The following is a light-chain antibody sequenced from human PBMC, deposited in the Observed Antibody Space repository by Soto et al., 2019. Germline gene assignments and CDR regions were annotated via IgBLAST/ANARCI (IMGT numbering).Light chain of an antibody. J-gene: IGLJ1*01. CDR3: QSYDSSLSGGIV. CDR2: GNS. CDR1: SSNIGAGYD. Sequence: QSVLTQPPSVSGAPGQRVTISCTGSSSNIGAGYDVHWYQQLPGTAPKLLIYGNSNRPSGVPDRFSGSKSGTSASLAITGLQAEDEADYYCQSYDSSLSGGIVFGTGTKVTVL. V-gene: IGLV1-40*01.